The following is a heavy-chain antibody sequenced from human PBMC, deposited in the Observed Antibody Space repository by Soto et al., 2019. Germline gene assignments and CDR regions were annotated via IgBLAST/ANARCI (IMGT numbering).Heavy chain of an antibody. Sequence: PSETLSLTCAVYGGSFSGYYWSWTRQPPGKGLEWIGEINHSGSTNYNPSLKSRVTISVDTSKNQFSLKLSSVTAADTAVYYCARGPTVNPYYFDYWGQGTLVTVSS. D-gene: IGHD4-17*01. CDR2: INHSGST. CDR3: ARGPTVNPYYFDY. J-gene: IGHJ4*02. V-gene: IGHV4-34*01. CDR1: GGSFSGYY.